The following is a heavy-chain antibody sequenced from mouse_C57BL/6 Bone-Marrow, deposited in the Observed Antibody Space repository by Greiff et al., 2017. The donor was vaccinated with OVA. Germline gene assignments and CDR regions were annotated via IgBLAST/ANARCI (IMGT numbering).Heavy chain of an antibody. CDR2: IYPRSGNT. CDR1: GYTFTSYG. Sequence: QVQLQQSGAELARPGASVKLSCKASGYTFTSYGISWVKQRTGQGLEWIGEIYPRSGNTYYNEKFKGKATLTADKSSSTAYMELRSLTSEDSAVYFCAREGIYYYGSSYSLLDYWGQGTALTVSS. D-gene: IGHD1-1*01. V-gene: IGHV1-81*01. J-gene: IGHJ2*01. CDR3: AREGIYYYGSSYSLLDY.